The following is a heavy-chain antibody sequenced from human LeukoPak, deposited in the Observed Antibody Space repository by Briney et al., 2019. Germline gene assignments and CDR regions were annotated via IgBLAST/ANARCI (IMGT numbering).Heavy chain of an antibody. CDR2: ISGTGT. J-gene: IGHJ1*01. D-gene: IGHD4-17*01. CDR3: ARDPNGDYIGAFDFQR. CDR1: GFTFRNYA. V-gene: IGHV3-23*01. Sequence: GGSLRLSCAASGFTFRNYALTWVRQAPGRGLEWVSSISGTGTYYADSVKGRFSVSRDIYRNRLYLQMSSLRAEDTAVCYCARDPNGDYIGAFDFQRWGQGTLVTVSS.